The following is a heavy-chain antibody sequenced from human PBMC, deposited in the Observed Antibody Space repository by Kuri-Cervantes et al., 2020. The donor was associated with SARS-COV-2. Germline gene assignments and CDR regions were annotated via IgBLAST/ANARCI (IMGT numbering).Heavy chain of an antibody. Sequence: ESLKISCTVSGGSISSYYWSWIRQPPGKGLEWIGYIYYSGSTNYNPSLKSRVTISVDTSKNQFSLKLTSVTAADTAVYYCARHTSTGWFDPWGQGTLVTVSS. CDR2: IYYSGST. J-gene: IGHJ5*02. D-gene: IGHD3-10*01. CDR3: ARHTSTGWFDP. V-gene: IGHV4-59*08. CDR1: GGSISSYY.